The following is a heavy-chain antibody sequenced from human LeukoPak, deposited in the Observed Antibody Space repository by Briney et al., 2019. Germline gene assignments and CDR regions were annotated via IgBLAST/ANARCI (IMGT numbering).Heavy chain of an antibody. CDR1: RGSISSYY. CDR3: ARGLYSSSWYYSGYYFDY. D-gene: IGHD6-13*01. V-gene: IGHV4-59*01. CDR2: IYYSGST. J-gene: IGHJ4*02. Sequence: PSETLSLTCSVPRGSISSYYWSWIRQPPGKGQEWDGHIYYSGSTNYNPSLKSRVTISVDTSKNQFSLKLSSVTAADTAVYYCARGLYSSSWYYSGYYFDYWGQGTLVTVSS.